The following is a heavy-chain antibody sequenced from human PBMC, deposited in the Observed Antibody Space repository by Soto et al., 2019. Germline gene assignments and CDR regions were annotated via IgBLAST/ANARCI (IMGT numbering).Heavy chain of an antibody. D-gene: IGHD3-22*01. J-gene: IGHJ4*02. CDR2: ISYDGRNK. V-gene: IGHV3-30*04. CDR3: ARDSSGYCFDY. Sequence: GGSLRLSCAASGFTFSSYDMHWVRQAPGKGLEWVAFISYDGRNKYNADSVRARFSISRDNSKNTLYLQMNSLRTEDTAVYFCARDSSGYCFDYWGQGSLVTVSS. CDR1: GFTFSSYD.